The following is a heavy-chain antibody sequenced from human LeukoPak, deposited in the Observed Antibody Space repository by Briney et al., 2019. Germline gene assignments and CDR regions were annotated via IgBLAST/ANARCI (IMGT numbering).Heavy chain of an antibody. CDR1: GFTFSSYS. CDR2: ISSSSSYI. CDR3: ARDKVASDYSFFDY. V-gene: IGHV3-21*01. Sequence: GGSLRLSCAASGFTFSSYSMNWVRQAPGKGLEWVSSISSSSSYIYYADSVKGRFTISRDNAKNSLYLQMNGLRAEDTAVYYCARDKVASDYSFFDYWGQGTLVTVSS. D-gene: IGHD4-11*01. J-gene: IGHJ4*02.